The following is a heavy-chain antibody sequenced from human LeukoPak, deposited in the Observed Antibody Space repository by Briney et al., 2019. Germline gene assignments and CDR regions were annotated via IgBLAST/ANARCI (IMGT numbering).Heavy chain of an antibody. V-gene: IGHV1-18*01. J-gene: IGHJ6*02. CDR1: GYTFTSYG. Sequence: ASVKVSCKASGYTFTSYGISWVRQARGQGLEWMGWISAYNGNTNYAQKLQGRVTMTTDTSTSTAYMELRSLRSDDTAVYYCARDGASVAEAYYYGMDVWGQGTTVTVSS. CDR2: ISAYNGNT. D-gene: IGHD6-19*01. CDR3: ARDGASVAEAYYYGMDV.